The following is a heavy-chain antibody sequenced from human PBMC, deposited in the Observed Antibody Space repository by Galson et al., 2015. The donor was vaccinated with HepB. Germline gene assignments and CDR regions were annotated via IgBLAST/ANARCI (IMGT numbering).Heavy chain of an antibody. CDR2: IDPHSGGT. CDR1: GYTFTGYY. Sequence: SVKVSCKASGYTFTGYYMHWVRQAPGQGLEWMGWIDPHSGGTNYAQKFQGWVTMTRDTSISTAYMELNRLRSDDTAVYYCARDVGAAAVEKNAWFDPWGQGTLVTVSS. J-gene: IGHJ5*02. D-gene: IGHD6-13*01. V-gene: IGHV1-2*04. CDR3: ARDVGAAAVEKNAWFDP.